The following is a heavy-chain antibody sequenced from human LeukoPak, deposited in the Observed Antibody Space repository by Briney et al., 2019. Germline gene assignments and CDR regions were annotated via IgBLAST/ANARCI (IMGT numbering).Heavy chain of an antibody. V-gene: IGHV4-4*07. D-gene: IGHD3-10*01. CDR3: ARESGVPAEGYWYFDL. Sequence: PSETLSLTCTVSGGSISSYYWSWIRQPAGKGLEWIGRIYTSGSTNYNPSLKSRVTISVDTSKNQFSLKLSSVTAADTAVYYCARESGVPAEGYWYFDLWGRGTLVTVSS. CDR1: GGSISSYY. J-gene: IGHJ2*01. CDR2: IYTSGST.